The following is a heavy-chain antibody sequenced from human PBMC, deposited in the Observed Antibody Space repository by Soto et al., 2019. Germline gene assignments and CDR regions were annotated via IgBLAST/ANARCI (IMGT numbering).Heavy chain of an antibody. J-gene: IGHJ4*02. CDR3: TTRGALGY. V-gene: IGHV3-15*07. CDR1: DLSFSNAY. CDR2: IKSKTDGGTI. Sequence: EVQLVESGGGLVQPGESLRLSCAASDLSFSNAYINWVRQAPGKGLEWVGRIKSKTDGGTIDYAAPVKGRFIISRDDSSITVYLQMNSLKTEDTAVYYCTTRGALGYWGQGTLVTVSS. D-gene: IGHD2-15*01.